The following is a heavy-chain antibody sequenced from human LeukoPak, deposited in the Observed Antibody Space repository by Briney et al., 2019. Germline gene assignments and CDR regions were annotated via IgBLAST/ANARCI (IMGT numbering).Heavy chain of an antibody. CDR3: ARSGVWDWFDP. V-gene: IGHV4-59*01. J-gene: IGHJ5*02. Sequence: SETLFLTCTVSGGSISSYYWSWIRQPPGKGLEWIGYIYYSGSTNYNPSLKSRVTISVDTSKNQFSLKLSSVTAADTAVYYCARSGVWDWFDPWGQGTLVTVSS. CDR2: IYYSGST. D-gene: IGHD1-26*01. CDR1: GGSISSYY.